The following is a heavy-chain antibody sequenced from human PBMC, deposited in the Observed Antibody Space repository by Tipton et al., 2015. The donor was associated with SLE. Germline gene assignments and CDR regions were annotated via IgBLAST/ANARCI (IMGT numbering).Heavy chain of an antibody. CDR2: INHSGST. V-gene: IGHV4-34*01. Sequence: TLSLTCAVYGGSFIGYYWSWIRQPPVKGLEWIGEINHSGSTNYNPSLKSRVTISEDTSKKQFSLKLSSVTAADTAVYYCARVGFYFDYWGQGTLVTVSS. D-gene: IGHD1-26*01. CDR1: GGSFIGYY. CDR3: ARVGFYFDY. J-gene: IGHJ4*02.